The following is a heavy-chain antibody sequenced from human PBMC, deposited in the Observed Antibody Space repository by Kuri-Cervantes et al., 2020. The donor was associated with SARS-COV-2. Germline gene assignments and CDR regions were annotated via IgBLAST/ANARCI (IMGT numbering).Heavy chain of an antibody. CDR3: ARVVRGVIIEGDY. D-gene: IGHD3-10*01. CDR1: GFNFSTTD. Sequence: GGSLRLSCTASGFNFSTTDMHWVRQAPGKGLEWVAVISYDGSNKYYADSVKGRFTISRDNSKNTLYLQMNSLRAEDTAVYYCARVVRGVIIEGDYWGQGTLVTVSS. CDR2: ISYDGSNK. J-gene: IGHJ4*02. V-gene: IGHV3-30-3*01.